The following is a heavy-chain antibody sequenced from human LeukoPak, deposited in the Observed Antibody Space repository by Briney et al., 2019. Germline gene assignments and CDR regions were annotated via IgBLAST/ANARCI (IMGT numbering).Heavy chain of an antibody. V-gene: IGHV3-7*01. CDR2: IKQDGSEK. CDR1: GFTFSSYW. Sequence: GGSLRLSCAASGFTFSSYWMSWVRQALGKRLEWVANIKQDGSEKYYVDSVKGRFTISRDNAKNSLYLQMNSLRAEDTAVYYCAIRYYQLPAMDVWGKGTTVTVSS. J-gene: IGHJ6*03. CDR3: AIRYYQLPAMDV. D-gene: IGHD2-2*01.